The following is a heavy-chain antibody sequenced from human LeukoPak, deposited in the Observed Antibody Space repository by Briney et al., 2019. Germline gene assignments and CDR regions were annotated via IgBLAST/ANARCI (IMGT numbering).Heavy chain of an antibody. CDR2: MNPNSGNT. V-gene: IGHV1-8*03. Sequence: ASVKVSCKASGYTFTSYDINWVRQATGQGLEWMGWMNPNSGNTGYAQKFQGRVTITRNTSISTAYMELSSLRSEDTAVYYCARAVGLYSSGWYVWFDPWGQGTLVTVSS. CDR1: GYTFTSYD. J-gene: IGHJ5*02. D-gene: IGHD6-19*01. CDR3: ARAVGLYSSGWYVWFDP.